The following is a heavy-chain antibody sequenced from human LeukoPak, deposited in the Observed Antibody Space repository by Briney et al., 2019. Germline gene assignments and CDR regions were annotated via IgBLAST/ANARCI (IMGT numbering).Heavy chain of an antibody. D-gene: IGHD2-15*01. CDR3: ARHFGPLLPYYFDY. CDR1: GASISSSSYC. CDR2: IYYSGRT. V-gene: IGHV4-39*01. Sequence: SETLSLTCTVSGASISSSSYCWGWIRHPPGKGLEWIGSIYYSGRTYYHPSLKRRVTRSVDRSKNQFSLKLSSVTAADTAVYYCARHFGPLLPYYFDYWGQGTLVTVSS. J-gene: IGHJ4*02.